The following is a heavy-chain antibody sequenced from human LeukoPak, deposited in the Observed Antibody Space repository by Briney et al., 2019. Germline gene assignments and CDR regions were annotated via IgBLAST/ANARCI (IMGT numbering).Heavy chain of an antibody. J-gene: IGHJ4*02. V-gene: IGHV4-30-4*01. Sequence: SETLSLTCTVSGGSISSGDYYWSWIRQPPGKGLEWIGYIYYSGGTYYNPSLKSRVTISVDTSKNQFSLKLSSVTAADTAVYYCARGDYYGSGSPLLWGQGTLVTVSS. D-gene: IGHD3-10*01. CDR3: ARGDYYGSGSPLL. CDR2: IYYSGGT. CDR1: GGSISSGDYY.